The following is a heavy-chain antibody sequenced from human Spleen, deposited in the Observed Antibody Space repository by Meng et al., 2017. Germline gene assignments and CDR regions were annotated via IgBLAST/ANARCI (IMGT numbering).Heavy chain of an antibody. CDR3: VRDEDISAAGKLFGDY. CDR2: IDPNSGVT. Sequence: VLMVPSGAEVKKPGASVKVSCTPSGYTFTAYYIHWVRRAPGQGLDWMGRIDPNSGVTEYAQKFQGRVTMTGDTSISTAYMELSKLRSDDTAIYYCVRDEDISAAGKLFGDYWGQGTLVTVSS. J-gene: IGHJ4*02. D-gene: IGHD6-13*01. V-gene: IGHV1-2*06. CDR1: GYTFTAYY.